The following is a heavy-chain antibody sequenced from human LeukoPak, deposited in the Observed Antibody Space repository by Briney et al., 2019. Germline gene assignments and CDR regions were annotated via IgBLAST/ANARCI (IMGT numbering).Heavy chain of an antibody. V-gene: IGHV4-61*01. Sequence: LETLSLTCTVSGGSVSSGSYYWSWIRQPPGKGLEWIGYIYYSGSTNYNPSLKSRVTISVDTSKNQFSLKLSSVTAADTAVYYCAREVGIAARPFDYWGQETLVTVSS. CDR3: AREVGIAARPFDY. CDR2: IYYSGST. CDR1: GGSVSSGSYY. D-gene: IGHD6-6*01. J-gene: IGHJ4*02.